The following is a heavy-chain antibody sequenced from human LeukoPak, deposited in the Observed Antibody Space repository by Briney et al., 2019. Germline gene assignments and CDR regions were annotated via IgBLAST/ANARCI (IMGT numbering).Heavy chain of an antibody. V-gene: IGHV3-64D*09. D-gene: IGHD6-19*01. CDR3: VKDLSGWYSFDY. CDR2: INDYGTTT. CDR1: GFTFSSCA. Sequence: GGSLRLSCSASGFTFSSCAMHWIRQAPGMGLEYVSGINDYGTTTHYGDSVRGRVTISRDDSKNTVHLQMSSLRAEDTAVYYCVKDLSGWYSFDYWGQGTLVTVSS. J-gene: IGHJ4*02.